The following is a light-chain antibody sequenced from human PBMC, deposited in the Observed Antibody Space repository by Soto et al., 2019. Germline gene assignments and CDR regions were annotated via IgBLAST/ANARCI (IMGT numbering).Light chain of an antibody. V-gene: IGKV1-16*01. CDR1: QDISNY. CDR3: QQYNSYTLN. J-gene: IGKJ4*01. CDR2: AAS. Sequence: DIQMTQSPSSLSASVGDRVTITCRASQDISNYLAWFQQKPGKAPKSLIYAASSLRSVVTSTFSVSGYGTDFTLTISSLQPVDFAIYYCQQYNSYTLNFSGGTKVDIK.